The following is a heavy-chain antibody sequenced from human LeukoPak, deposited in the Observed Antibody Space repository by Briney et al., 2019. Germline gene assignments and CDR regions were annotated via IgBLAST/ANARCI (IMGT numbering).Heavy chain of an antibody. CDR3: ARRSRSGALDY. D-gene: IGHD3-3*01. J-gene: IGHJ4*02. V-gene: IGHV5-51*01. CDR2: IYPGDSDT. CDR1: GYSLTSFW. Sequence: GESLKISCKGSGYSLTSFWIGWVRQMPGKGLEWMGIIYPGDSDTKYSPSFQGQVTLSVDKPITTAYLQWSSLKASDTAMYYCARRSRSGALDYWGQGTLVTVSS.